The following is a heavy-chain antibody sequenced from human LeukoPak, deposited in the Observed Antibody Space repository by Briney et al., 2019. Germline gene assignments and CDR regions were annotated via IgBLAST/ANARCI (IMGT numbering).Heavy chain of an antibody. D-gene: IGHD6-6*01. CDR3: AKDFIAARQEYAFGI. Sequence: PGRSLRLSCAASGFTFDDYAMHWVRQAPGKGLEWVSGISWNSGSIGYADSVKGRFTISRDNAKNSLYLQMNSLRAEDTALYYCAKDFIAARQEYAFGIWGQGTMVTVSS. CDR1: GFTFDDYA. V-gene: IGHV3-9*01. CDR2: ISWNSGSI. J-gene: IGHJ3*02.